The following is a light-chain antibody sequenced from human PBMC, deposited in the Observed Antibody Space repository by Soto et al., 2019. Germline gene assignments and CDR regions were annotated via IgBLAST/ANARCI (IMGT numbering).Light chain of an antibody. CDR2: EVS. CDR1: SSDVGSYNY. V-gene: IGLV2-14*01. CDR3: SSYTDSSNYV. J-gene: IGLJ1*01. Sequence: QSVLTQPASVSGSPGQSTTISCTGTSSDVGSYNYVSWYQQHPGRAPRLMIYEVSNRPSGVSNRFSGSKSGNTASLTISGLQAEDEADYYCSSYTDSSNYVFGTGTKLTVL.